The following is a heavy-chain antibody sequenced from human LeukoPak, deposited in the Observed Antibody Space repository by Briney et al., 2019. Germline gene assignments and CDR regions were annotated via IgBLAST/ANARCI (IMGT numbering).Heavy chain of an antibody. D-gene: IGHD3-3*01. V-gene: IGHV4-59*05. Sequence: SETLSLTCTVSGASITSYHWSWIRQPAGKGLEWIGRMFYSGNTYYNPSLKSRVTISVDTSKNQFSLKLSSVTAADTAVYYCARLVPPWAIFGVVTPGAFDIWGQGTMVTVSS. CDR1: GASITSYH. CDR2: MFYSGNT. J-gene: IGHJ3*02. CDR3: ARLVPPWAIFGVVTPGAFDI.